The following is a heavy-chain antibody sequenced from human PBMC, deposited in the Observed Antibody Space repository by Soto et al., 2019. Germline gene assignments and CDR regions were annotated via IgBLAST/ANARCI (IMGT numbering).Heavy chain of an antibody. CDR2: INHSGIT. Sequence: PSETLALTCAVSGGCFSGYYWRWIRQPPGKGLEWIGEINHSGITKDNPSLKSRVTISVDTSKNQVSLKLSSVTAADTAVYYCARGLGYGAVLNYFDSWGLGTLVTVSS. J-gene: IGHJ4*02. CDR1: GGCFSGYY. D-gene: IGHD2-8*01. CDR3: ARGLGYGAVLNYFDS. V-gene: IGHV4-34*01.